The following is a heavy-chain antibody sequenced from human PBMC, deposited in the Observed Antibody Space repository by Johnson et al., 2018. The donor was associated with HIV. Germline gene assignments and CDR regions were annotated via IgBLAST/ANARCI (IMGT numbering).Heavy chain of an antibody. J-gene: IGHJ3*02. CDR2: ISSSGSTI. CDR1: GFTFSSYV. Sequence: VQLVESGGGLVKPGGSLRLSCAASGFTFSSYVMSWVRQAPGKGLEWVSYISSSGSTIYYADSVKGRFTISRDNAKNSLYLQMNSLRAEDTAVYYCARDQSEVDAFDIWGQGTMVTVSS. CDR3: ARDQSEVDAFDI. V-gene: IGHV3-48*04.